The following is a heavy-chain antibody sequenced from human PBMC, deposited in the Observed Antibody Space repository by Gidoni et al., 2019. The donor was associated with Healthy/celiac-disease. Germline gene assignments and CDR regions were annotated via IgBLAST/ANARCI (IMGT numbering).Heavy chain of an antibody. CDR3: ARGGGLGYCSGGSCYQTDY. CDR1: GYTFTGYY. V-gene: IGHV1-2*02. J-gene: IGHJ4*02. Sequence: QVQLVQSGAEVKKPGASVKVSCTASGYTFTGYYMHWVRQAPGQGLEWMGWINPNSGGTNYAQKFQGRVTMTRDTSISTAYMELSRLRSDDTAVYYCARGGGLGYCSGGSCYQTDYWGQGTLVTVSS. CDR2: INPNSGGT. D-gene: IGHD2-15*01.